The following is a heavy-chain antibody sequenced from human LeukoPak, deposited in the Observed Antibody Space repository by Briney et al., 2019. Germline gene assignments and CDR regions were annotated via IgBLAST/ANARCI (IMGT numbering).Heavy chain of an antibody. CDR3: ARVLSASLRYGMGV. CDR1: GGSFSTYY. CDR2: IYYSGST. Sequence: SETLSLTCTVSGGSFSTYYWSWIRQPPGKGLDWIGYIYYSGSTNYNPSLKSRVTISVDTSKNQFSLKLSSVTAADTAVYYCARVLSASLRYGMGVWGQGTTVTVSS. D-gene: IGHD3-10*01. J-gene: IGHJ6*02. V-gene: IGHV4-59*01.